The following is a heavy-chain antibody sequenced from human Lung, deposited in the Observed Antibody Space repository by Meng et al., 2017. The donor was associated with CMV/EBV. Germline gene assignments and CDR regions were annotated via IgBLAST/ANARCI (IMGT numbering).Heavy chain of an antibody. D-gene: IGHD3-10*01. Sequence: QVPLQESVPGLVKPSQTLSLTCTVSGGSISSVGYYWSWIRQHPGKGLEWIGYIHSSGSTYYNPSLRSRLTISVDTSKNQFSLKLSSVTAADTAVYYCARASYGSGSPLGESWFDPWGQGTLVTVSS. CDR3: ARASYGSGSPLGESWFDP. V-gene: IGHV4-31*03. CDR2: IHSSGST. CDR1: GGSISSVGYY. J-gene: IGHJ5*02.